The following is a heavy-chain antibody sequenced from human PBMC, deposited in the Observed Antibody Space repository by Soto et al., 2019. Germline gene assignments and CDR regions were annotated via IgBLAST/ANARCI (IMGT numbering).Heavy chain of an antibody. V-gene: IGHV3-23*01. CDR1: GFTFSSYA. J-gene: IGHJ4*02. D-gene: IGHD6-19*01. CDR2: ISGSGRST. Sequence: EVQLLESGGGLVQPGGSLRLSCAASGFTFSSYAMSWVRQAPGKGLEWVSAISGSGRSTYYPDSVKGRFTISRDNSKNTLYLQMNSLRAEDTAVYYCAKFIYRTWLGLFDYWGQGTLVTVSS. CDR3: AKFIYRTWLGLFDY.